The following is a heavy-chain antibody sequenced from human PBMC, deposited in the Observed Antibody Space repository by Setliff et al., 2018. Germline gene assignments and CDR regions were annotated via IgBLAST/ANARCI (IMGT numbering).Heavy chain of an antibody. D-gene: IGHD2-21*01. CDR2: INHSGST. J-gene: IGHJ6*03. CDR1: GGSFSAYY. CDR3: ARVPKIWVKGNCYSYYMDV. V-gene: IGHV4-34*01. Sequence: SETLSLTCAVYGGSFSAYYWSWIRQPPGRGLEWIGEINHSGSTNYNPSRKSRVIMSVDTSLNQVSLELSAVTAADTAVYYCARVPKIWVKGNCYSYYMDVWGQGTTVTVSS.